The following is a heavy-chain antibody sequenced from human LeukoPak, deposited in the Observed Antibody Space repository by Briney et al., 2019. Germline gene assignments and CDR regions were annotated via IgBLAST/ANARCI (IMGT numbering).Heavy chain of an antibody. J-gene: IGHJ4*02. CDR2: FDPEDGET. CDR3: ATSPRYGPTDLDY. D-gene: IGHD1-14*01. V-gene: IGHV1-24*01. Sequence: ASVKVSCKVSGYTLTESSMHWVRQAPGKGLEWMGGFDPEDGETIYAQKFQGRVTMTEDTSTDTAYMELSSLRSEDTAVYYCATSPRYGPTDLDYWGQGTLVTVSS. CDR1: GYTLTESS.